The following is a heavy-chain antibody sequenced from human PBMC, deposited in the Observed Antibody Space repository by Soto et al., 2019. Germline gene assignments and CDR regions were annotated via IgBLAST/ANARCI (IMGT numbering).Heavy chain of an antibody. J-gene: IGHJ5*02. Sequence: GGSLRLSCAASGFTFDDYTMHWVRQAPGKGLEWVSLISWDGGSTYYADSVKGRFTISRDNSKNSLYLQMNSLRTEDTALYYCAKDSGSANYYEGSLENWFDPWGQGTLVTVSS. D-gene: IGHD3-22*01. CDR2: ISWDGGST. CDR3: AKDSGSANYYEGSLENWFDP. CDR1: GFTFDDYT. V-gene: IGHV3-43*01.